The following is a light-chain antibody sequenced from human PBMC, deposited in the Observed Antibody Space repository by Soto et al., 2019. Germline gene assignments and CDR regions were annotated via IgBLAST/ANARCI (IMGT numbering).Light chain of an antibody. CDR3: QSYDSSLRGSNV. CDR2: GNN. Sequence: QSVLTQPPSVSGAPGQRVTISCTGTSSNIGAVYDVYWYQQLPGTAPKLLISGNNNRPSGGPDRFSGSRSGTAASLAITGLQAEDEDDYYCQSYDSSLRGSNVFGTGTKVTVL. CDR1: SSNIGAVYD. J-gene: IGLJ1*01. V-gene: IGLV1-40*01.